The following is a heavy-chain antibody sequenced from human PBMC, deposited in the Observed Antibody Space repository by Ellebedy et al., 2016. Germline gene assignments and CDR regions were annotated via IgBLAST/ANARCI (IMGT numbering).Heavy chain of an antibody. J-gene: IGHJ3*02. Sequence: GGSLRLSCVASGFTFSTYSMSWVRQTPGKGLEWLALITYNGAVKYYADSVRGRFTISRDNSKNRLYLQMNSLRAEDTAIYYCARRYFDWTTDAFDIWGRGTMVTVSA. V-gene: IGHV3-30*04. CDR1: GFTFSTYS. CDR2: ITYNGAVK. CDR3: ARRYFDWTTDAFDI. D-gene: IGHD3-9*01.